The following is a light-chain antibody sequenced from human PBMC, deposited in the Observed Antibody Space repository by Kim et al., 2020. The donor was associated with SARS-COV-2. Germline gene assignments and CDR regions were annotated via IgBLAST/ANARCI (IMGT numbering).Light chain of an antibody. J-gene: IGLJ1*01. V-gene: IGLV3-1*01. Sequence: VSPGQKARVTCSGDKLGDKYACWYQQKPGQSPVLVIYQDSKRPSGIPERFSGSNSGNTATLTISGTQAMDEADYYCQAWDSSTEVFGTGTKVTVL. CDR2: QDS. CDR1: KLGDKY. CDR3: QAWDSSTEV.